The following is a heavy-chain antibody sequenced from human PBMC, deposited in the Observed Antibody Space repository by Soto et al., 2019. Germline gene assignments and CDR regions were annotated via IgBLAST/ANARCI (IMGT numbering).Heavy chain of an antibody. V-gene: IGHV4-59*08. CDR1: GGSISSYY. CDR3: ARHAQYYDILTGYRGYDYGMDV. Sequence: NPSETLSLTCTVSGGSISSYYWSWIRQPPGKGLEWIGYIYYSGSTNYNPSLKSRVTISVDTSKNQFSLKLSSVTAADTAVYYCARHAQYYDILTGYRGYDYGMDVWGQGTTVTVSS. CDR2: IYYSGST. D-gene: IGHD3-9*01. J-gene: IGHJ6*02.